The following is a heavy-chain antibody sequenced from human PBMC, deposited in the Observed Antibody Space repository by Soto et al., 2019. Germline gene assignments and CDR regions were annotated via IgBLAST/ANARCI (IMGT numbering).Heavy chain of an antibody. D-gene: IGHD3-22*01. V-gene: IGHV4-61*01. J-gene: IGHJ4*02. CDR1: RGSVSSGSFY. CDR2: IYYSGST. Sequence: SETLSLTCTVSRGSVSSGSFYWSWIRQPPGKGLEWIGYIYYSGSTNYNPFLKSRVTISIDTSKNQFSLKLESVTAADTAVYYCARVFYDSSGYHFDYWGQGTLVTVSS. CDR3: ARVFYDSSGYHFDY.